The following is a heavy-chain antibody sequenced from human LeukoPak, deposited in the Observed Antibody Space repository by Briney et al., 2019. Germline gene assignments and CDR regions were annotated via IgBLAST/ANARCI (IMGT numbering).Heavy chain of an antibody. CDR2: IYSSGST. CDR3: ARLRPSGMGGGFDY. CDR1: GGSISNHY. J-gene: IGHJ4*02. V-gene: IGHV4-59*11. Sequence: SETLSLTCTVSGGSISNHYWSWIRQPPGKGLEWIAHIYSSGSTNYNPSLKSRVTISVDSSKNQFSLKLSSVAAADTAVYYCARLRPSGMGGGFDYWGQGTLVTVSS. D-gene: IGHD3-10*01.